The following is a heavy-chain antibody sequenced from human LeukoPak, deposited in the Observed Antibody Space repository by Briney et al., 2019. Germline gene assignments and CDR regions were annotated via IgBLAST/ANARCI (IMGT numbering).Heavy chain of an antibody. J-gene: IGHJ4*02. Sequence: ASETLSLTCTVSGGSISSGGYYWSWIRQPPGKGLEWIGEINHGGGTRYNPSLKSRATISVDTSKKQFSLNLTSVTAADTAVYYCARAPETTVTTWGIYFDYWGQGTLVTVSS. CDR2: INHGGGT. D-gene: IGHD4-17*01. V-gene: IGHV4-39*07. CDR3: ARAPETTVTTWGIYFDY. CDR1: GGSISSGGYY.